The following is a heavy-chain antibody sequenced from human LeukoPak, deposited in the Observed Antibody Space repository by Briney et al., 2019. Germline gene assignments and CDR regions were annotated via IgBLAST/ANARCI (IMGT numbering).Heavy chain of an antibody. Sequence: ASVKVSCKASGYTFTGYYMHWVRQAPGQGLEWMGWINPNSGGTNYAQKFQGRVTMTRDTSISTAYMELSRLRSDDTAVYYCARPAQELVWFGEFDPWGQGTLVTVSS. J-gene: IGHJ5*02. D-gene: IGHD3-10*01. CDR3: ARPAQELVWFGEFDP. V-gene: IGHV1-2*02. CDR1: GYTFTGYY. CDR2: INPNSGGT.